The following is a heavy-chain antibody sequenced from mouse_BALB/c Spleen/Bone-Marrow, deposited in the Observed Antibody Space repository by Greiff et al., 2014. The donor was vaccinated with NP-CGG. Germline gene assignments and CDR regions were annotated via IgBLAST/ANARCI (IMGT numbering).Heavy chain of an antibody. J-gene: IGHJ4*01. Sequence: QVQLQQSGPELVKPGASVKISCKASGYAFSSSWMNWVKQRPGQGLEWIGRIYLGDGDTNYNGKFKGKATLTADKSSSTAYMQLSSLTSVDSAVYFCARLRDAMDYWGQGTSVTVSS. CDR1: GYAFSSSW. D-gene: IGHD1-1*01. CDR2: IYLGDGDT. CDR3: ARLRDAMDY. V-gene: IGHV1-82*01.